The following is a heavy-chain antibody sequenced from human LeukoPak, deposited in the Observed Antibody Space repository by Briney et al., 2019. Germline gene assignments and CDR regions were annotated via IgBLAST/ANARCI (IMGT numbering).Heavy chain of an antibody. CDR2: IYSGGST. J-gene: IGHJ4*02. CDR1: GFTVSSNY. Sequence: PGGSLRLSCAASGFTVSSNYMSWVRQAPGKGLEWVSVIYSGGSTYYADSVKGRFTISRDNSKNTLYLQMNSLRAEDTAVYYCARDYSRGYSYGADYWGQGTLVTVSS. D-gene: IGHD5-18*01. CDR3: ARDYSRGYSYGADY. V-gene: IGHV3-66*02.